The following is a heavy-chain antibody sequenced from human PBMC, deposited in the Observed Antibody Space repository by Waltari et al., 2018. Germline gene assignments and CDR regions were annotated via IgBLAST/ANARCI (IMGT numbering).Heavy chain of an antibody. CDR3: GRWTSGSPDV. J-gene: IGHJ4*02. CDR2: TKNKRNGYTT. V-gene: IGHV3-72*01. D-gene: IGHD1-26*01. CDR1: GFTFSDHY. Sequence: EVHLVESGGGLVQPGGSLRLSCAASGFTFSDHYMDWVRQAPGRGVGWVGGTKNKRNGYTTEAAASVRGRFTISRDESENSVYLQMNSLKTEDTAVYFCGRWTSGSPDVWGQGTLVTVSS.